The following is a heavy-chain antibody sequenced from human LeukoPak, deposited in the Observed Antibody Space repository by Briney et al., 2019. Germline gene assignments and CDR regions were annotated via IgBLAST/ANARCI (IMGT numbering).Heavy chain of an antibody. CDR2: IIPILGIA. Sequence: ASVKVSCKASGGTFSSYAISWVRQAPGQGLEWMGRIIPILGIANYAQKFQGRVTITADKSTSTAYMELSSLRSEDTAVYYCARDAAEIAAAGVIDYWGQGTLVTVSS. CDR1: GGTFSSYA. J-gene: IGHJ4*02. D-gene: IGHD6-13*01. V-gene: IGHV1-69*04. CDR3: ARDAAEIAAAGVIDY.